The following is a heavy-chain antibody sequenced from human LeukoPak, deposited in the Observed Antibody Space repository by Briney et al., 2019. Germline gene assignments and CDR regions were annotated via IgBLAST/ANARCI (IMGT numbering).Heavy chain of an antibody. V-gene: IGHV1-69*13. D-gene: IGHD2-2*01. CDR3: ARKRYCSSTSCYGDYYYYGMDV. CDR2: IIPIFGTA. Sequence: SVKVSCKASGGTFSSYAISWVRQAPGQGLEWTGGIIPIFGTANYAQKFQGRVTITADESTSTAYMELSSLRSEDTAVYYCARKRYCSSTSCYGDYYYYGMDVWGQGTTVTVSS. J-gene: IGHJ6*02. CDR1: GGTFSSYA.